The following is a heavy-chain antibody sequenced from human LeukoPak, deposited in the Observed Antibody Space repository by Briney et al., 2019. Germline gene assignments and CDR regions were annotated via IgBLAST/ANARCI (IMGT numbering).Heavy chain of an antibody. Sequence: SVKVSCKASGGTFSSYAISWVRQAPGQGLEWMGRIIPILGIANYAQKFQGRVTITADKSTSTAYMELSSLRSEDTAVYYCARGAETIHLTIFGVEFYYYYYMDVWGKGTTVTVSS. V-gene: IGHV1-69*04. CDR1: GGTFSSYA. CDR2: IIPILGIA. J-gene: IGHJ6*03. D-gene: IGHD3-3*01. CDR3: ARGAETIHLTIFGVEFYYYYYMDV.